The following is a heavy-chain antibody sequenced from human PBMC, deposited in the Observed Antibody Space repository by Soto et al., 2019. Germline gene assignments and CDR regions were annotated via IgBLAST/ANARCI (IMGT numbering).Heavy chain of an antibody. Sequence: QVQLVESGGGVVQPGRSLRLSCAASGFTFSSYGMHWVRQAPGKGLEWVAVISYDGSNKYYADSVKGRFTISRDNSKNTLYLQMNRLRAEDTAVYYFAKDGVRYVERYYFDYWGQGTLVTVSS. CDR3: AKDGVRYVERYYFDY. CDR2: ISYDGSNK. V-gene: IGHV3-30*18. CDR1: GFTFSSYG. J-gene: IGHJ4*02. D-gene: IGHD4-17*01.